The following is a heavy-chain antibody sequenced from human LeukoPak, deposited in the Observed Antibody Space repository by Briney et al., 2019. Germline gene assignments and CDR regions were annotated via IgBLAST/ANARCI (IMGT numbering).Heavy chain of an antibody. Sequence: ASVKVSCKASGSTFTTYGIHWVRQAPGQGLEWMGWINAYNDNTNYEQKFQGRFSMTTDSSASTAYMELRSLRSDDTAVYYCAREIAVAGTASFDYWGQGTLVTVSS. V-gene: IGHV1-18*01. CDR1: GSTFTTYG. CDR2: INAYNDNT. D-gene: IGHD6-19*01. J-gene: IGHJ4*02. CDR3: AREIAVAGTASFDY.